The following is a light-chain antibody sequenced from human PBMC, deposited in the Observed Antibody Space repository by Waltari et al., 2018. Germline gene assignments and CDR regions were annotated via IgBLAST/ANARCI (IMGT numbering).Light chain of an antibody. V-gene: IGLV2-8*01. Sequence: QTALTQPPSASGSPGQSVTISCSGTSSDIGGYNYVSWYRQTPGRAPKLPIYDVTKRPSGGPDRFSGSKSGNTAARTVAGLQAEDEADYYCSSYAGRNTVMFGGGTKLTVL. CDR3: SSYAGRNTVM. CDR1: SSDIGGYNY. CDR2: DVT. J-gene: IGLJ3*02.